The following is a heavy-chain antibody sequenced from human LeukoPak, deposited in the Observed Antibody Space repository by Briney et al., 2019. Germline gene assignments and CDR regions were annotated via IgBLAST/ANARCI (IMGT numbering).Heavy chain of an antibody. CDR1: GGSISSGGYY. CDR2: IYSSDNT. D-gene: IGHD6-6*01. J-gene: IGHJ4*02. CDR3: ARTKGLWHSISSRFLYYFDY. Sequence: SQTLSLTCTVSGGSISSGGYYWSWIRQPPGKGLEWIGYIYSSDNTNYNPSLKSRVTISSDTSKNRLFLKLNSVTAADTAIYYCARTKGLWHSISSRFLYYFDYWGQGTLATVSS. V-gene: IGHV4-61*09.